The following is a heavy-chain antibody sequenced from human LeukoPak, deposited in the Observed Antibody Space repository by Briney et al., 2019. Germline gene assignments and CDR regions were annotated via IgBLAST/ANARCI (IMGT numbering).Heavy chain of an antibody. CDR2: ISYDGSNK. J-gene: IGHJ3*02. CDR3: ARDREGYLDI. CDR1: GFTFSSYA. Sequence: GGSLRLSCAASGFTFSSYAMHWVRQAPGKGLEWVAVISYDGSNKYYADSVKGRFTISRDNSTNTLYLQMNSLRAEDTAVYYCARDREGYLDIWGQGTMVTVSS. V-gene: IGHV3-30*01. D-gene: IGHD2-15*01.